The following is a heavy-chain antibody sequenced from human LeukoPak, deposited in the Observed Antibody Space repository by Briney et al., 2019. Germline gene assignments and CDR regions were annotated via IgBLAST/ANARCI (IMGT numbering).Heavy chain of an antibody. Sequence: SETLSLTCTVSGGSISSYYWSWIRQPPGKGLEWIGSIYHSGSTYYNPSLKSRVTISVDTSKNQFSLKLSSVTAADTAVYYCARAWPYGDYVSSVFDYWGQGTLVTVSS. D-gene: IGHD4-17*01. J-gene: IGHJ4*02. CDR1: GGSISSYY. V-gene: IGHV4-38-2*02. CDR2: IYHSGST. CDR3: ARAWPYGDYVSSVFDY.